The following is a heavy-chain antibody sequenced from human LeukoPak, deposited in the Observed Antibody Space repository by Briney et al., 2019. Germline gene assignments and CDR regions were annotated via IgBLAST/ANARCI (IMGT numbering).Heavy chain of an antibody. V-gene: IGHV3-33*06. CDR3: AKDHSSSWFPHFDY. Sequence: GRSLRLSCAASGFTFSSYGMHWVRQAPGKGLEWVAVIWYDGSNKYYADSVKGRFTISRDNSKNTLYLQMNSLRAEDTAVYYCAKDHSSSWFPHFDYWGQGTLVTVSS. CDR1: GFTFSSYG. D-gene: IGHD6-13*01. J-gene: IGHJ4*02. CDR2: IWYDGSNK.